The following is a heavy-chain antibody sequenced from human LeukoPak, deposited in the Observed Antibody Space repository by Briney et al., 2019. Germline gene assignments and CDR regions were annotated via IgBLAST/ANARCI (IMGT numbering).Heavy chain of an antibody. CDR3: ARDSKLGDILTGYYPFDY. CDR2: INPSGGSI. CDR1: GYTFTSYY. Sequence: ASVKVSCKASGYTFTSYYMHWVRQAPGQGLEWMGIINPSGGSISYAQKFQGRVTMTRDTSTSTVYMELRSLRSDDTAVYYCARDSKLGDILTGYYPFDYWGQGTLVTVSS. D-gene: IGHD3-9*01. V-gene: IGHV1-46*01. J-gene: IGHJ4*02.